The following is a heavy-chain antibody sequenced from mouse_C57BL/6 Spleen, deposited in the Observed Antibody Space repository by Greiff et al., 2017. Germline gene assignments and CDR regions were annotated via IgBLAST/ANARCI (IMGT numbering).Heavy chain of an antibody. CDR2: LNPSSGYT. CDR1: GYTFTSYW. D-gene: IGHD2-2*01. J-gene: IGHJ4*01. Sequence: QVQLKESGAELAKPGASVKLSCKASGYTFTSYWMHWVKQRPGQGLEWIGYLNPSSGYTKYNQKFKDKATLTADKSSGTAYMQLSSLTYEDSAVYYCAREVTTPYYAMDYWGQGTSVTVSS. V-gene: IGHV1-7*01. CDR3: AREVTTPYYAMDY.